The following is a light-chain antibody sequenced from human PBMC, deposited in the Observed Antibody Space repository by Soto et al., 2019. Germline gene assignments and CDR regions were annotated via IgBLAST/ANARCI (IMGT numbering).Light chain of an antibody. CDR3: FSFTTTSTHV. CDR2: EVR. V-gene: IGLV2-14*01. Sequence: QSVLTQPASVSGSPGQSITISCTGTSSDVDNGYNSVSWYQQHPGKAPKLMIYEVRNRPSGVSNRFSGSKPGNTASLTISGLQAEDEAEYFCFSFTTTSTHVFGTGTKVTVL. CDR1: SSDVDNGYNS. J-gene: IGLJ1*01.